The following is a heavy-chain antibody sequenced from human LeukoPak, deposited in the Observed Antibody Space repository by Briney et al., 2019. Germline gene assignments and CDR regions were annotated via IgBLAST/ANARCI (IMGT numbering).Heavy chain of an antibody. D-gene: IGHD3-3*01. CDR3: ARDPTYYDFWSGYYQDRYYYYYMDV. CDR1: GGSMSSSSYY. J-gene: IGHJ6*03. CDR2: IYYSGST. Sequence: SETLSLTCTVSGGSMSSSSYYWGWIRQPPGKGLEWIGSIYYSGSTYYNPSLKSRVTISVDTSKNQFSLKLSSVTAADTAVYYCARDPTYYDFWSGYYQDRYYYYYMDVWGKGTTVTVSS. V-gene: IGHV4-39*07.